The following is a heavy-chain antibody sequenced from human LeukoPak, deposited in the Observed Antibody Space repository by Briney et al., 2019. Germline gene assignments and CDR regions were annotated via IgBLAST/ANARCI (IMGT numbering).Heavy chain of an antibody. CDR1: GFTFSSYG. V-gene: IGHV3-30*18. D-gene: IGHD6-19*01. CDR3: AKEHGSGWSPFDY. J-gene: IGHJ4*02. CDR2: ISYDGSNK. Sequence: SLRLSCAASGFTFSSYGMHWVRQAPGKGLEMVAVISYDGSNKYYTDSVKGRFTISRDNSKNTLYLQMNSLRAEDTAVYYCAKEHGSGWSPFDYWGQGTLVTVSS.